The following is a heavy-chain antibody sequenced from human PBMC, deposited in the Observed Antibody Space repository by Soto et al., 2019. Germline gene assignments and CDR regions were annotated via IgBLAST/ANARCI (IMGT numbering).Heavy chain of an antibody. D-gene: IGHD3-22*01. Sequence: QVQLVESGGGVVQPGTSLKLSCAASGFTFDDFGFHWVRQAPGKGLEWVATLSYDGSHEYYADSVKGRFTISRDNSKITLYLQMKSLKAEDTAMYYCAKEMFPRTVLDRSSPWGDYWGQGTLVTVSS. J-gene: IGHJ4*02. CDR2: LSYDGSHE. CDR1: GFTFDDFG. CDR3: AKEMFPRTVLDRSSPWGDY. V-gene: IGHV3-30*18.